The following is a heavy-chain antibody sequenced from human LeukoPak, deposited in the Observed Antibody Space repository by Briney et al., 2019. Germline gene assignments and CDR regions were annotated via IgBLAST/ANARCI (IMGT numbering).Heavy chain of an antibody. D-gene: IGHD3-22*01. CDR2: IYSGGST. J-gene: IGHJ4*02. Sequence: PGGSLRLSCAASGFTVSSNYMSWVRQAPGKGLEWVSVIYSGGSTYYADSVKGRFTISRDNSKNTLYLQMNSLRAEDTAVYYCARSSGYYYFYFDYWGQGTLVTVSS. V-gene: IGHV3-66*01. CDR3: ARSSGYYYFYFDY. CDR1: GFTVSSNY.